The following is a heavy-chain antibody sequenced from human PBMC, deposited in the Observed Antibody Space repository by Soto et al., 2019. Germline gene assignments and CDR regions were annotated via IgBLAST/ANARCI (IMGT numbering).Heavy chain of an antibody. J-gene: IGHJ4*02. CDR2: ISCSDGST. V-gene: IGHV3-23*01. CDR3: AKEYSSGWYYFDY. Sequence: EVQLLESGGGLVQPGGSLRLSCAASGFTFSSYAMSWVRQAPGKGLEWVSTISCSDGSTYYADSVKGRFTISRDNSKNTLYLKMNSLRAEDTAVYYCAKEYSSGWYYFDYWGQGTLVTVSS. CDR1: GFTFSSYA. D-gene: IGHD6-19*01.